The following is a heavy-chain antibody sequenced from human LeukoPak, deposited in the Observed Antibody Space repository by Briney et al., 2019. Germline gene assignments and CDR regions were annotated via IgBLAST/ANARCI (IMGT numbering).Heavy chain of an antibody. CDR3: AREKSGYYSVAFDI. D-gene: IGHD3-22*01. CDR1: GGSISSGGYY. Sequence: SQTLSLTCTVSGGSISSGGYYWSWIRQHPGKGLEWIGYIYYSGSTYYNPSLKSRVTISVDTSKNQSSLKLSSVTAADTAVYYCAREKSGYYSVAFDIWGQGTMVTVSS. V-gene: IGHV4-31*03. J-gene: IGHJ3*02. CDR2: IYYSGST.